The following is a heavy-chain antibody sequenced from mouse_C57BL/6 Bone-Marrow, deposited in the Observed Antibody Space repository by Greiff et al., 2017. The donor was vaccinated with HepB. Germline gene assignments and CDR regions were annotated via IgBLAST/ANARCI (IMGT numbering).Heavy chain of an antibody. D-gene: IGHD1-1*01. CDR1: GYTFTDYY. Sequence: EVQLQQSGPVLVKPGASVKMSCKASGYTFTDYYMNWVKQSHGTSLEWIGVINPYNGGTSYNQKFKGKATLTVDKSSSTAYMELNSLTSEDSAVYYGARAFGITTVASFDYWGQGTTLTVSS. J-gene: IGHJ2*01. CDR3: ARAFGITTVASFDY. V-gene: IGHV1-19*01. CDR2: INPYNGGT.